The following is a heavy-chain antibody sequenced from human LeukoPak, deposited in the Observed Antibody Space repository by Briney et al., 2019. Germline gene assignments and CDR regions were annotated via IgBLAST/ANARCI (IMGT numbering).Heavy chain of an antibody. D-gene: IGHD3-3*01. CDR1: GFTFSNFG. CDR2: IRYDGSAK. J-gene: IGHJ6*03. V-gene: IGHV3-30*02. Sequence: GGSLRLSCEASGFTFSNFGMHWVRQSPGKGLEWLAFIRYDGSAKYYLESVKGRFSISRDNSKNMLYLQMGSLRAEDMAVYYCARARDDFWSYYYYYMDVWGKGTTVTVS. CDR3: ARARDDFWSYYYYYMDV.